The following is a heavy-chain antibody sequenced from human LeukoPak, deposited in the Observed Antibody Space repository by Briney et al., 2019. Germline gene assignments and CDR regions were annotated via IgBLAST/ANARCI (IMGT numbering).Heavy chain of an antibody. V-gene: IGHV3-21*01. CDR3: ARRQILPIVMPADY. D-gene: IGHD3-16*01. CDR1: GVTFSTDG. J-gene: IGHJ4*02. Sequence: PRGSLRPSCAASGVTFSTDGISWGRQTQGKWQHQLPSIGSSSNYICYADSVKGRFTITRDNAKNSLYLEMIGLSAEDTAVYYCARRQILPIVMPADYWGQGTLVTVSS. CDR2: IGSSSNYI.